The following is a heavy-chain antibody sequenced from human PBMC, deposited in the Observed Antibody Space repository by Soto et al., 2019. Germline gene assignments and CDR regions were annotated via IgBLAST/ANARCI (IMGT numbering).Heavy chain of an antibody. CDR1: GFTFSSYA. CDR3: ARDLFPTYYYDSSGKLCGY. D-gene: IGHD3-22*01. J-gene: IGHJ4*02. V-gene: IGHV3-30-3*01. Sequence: QVQLVESGGGVVQPGRSLRLSCAASGFTFSSYAMHWVRQAPGKGLEWVAVISYDGSNKYYADSVKGRFTISRDNSKNTLYPQMNSLRAEDTAVYYCARDLFPTYYYDSSGKLCGYWGQGTLVTVSS. CDR2: ISYDGSNK.